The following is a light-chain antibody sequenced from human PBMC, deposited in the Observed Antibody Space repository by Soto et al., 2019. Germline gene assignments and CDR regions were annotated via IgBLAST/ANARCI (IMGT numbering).Light chain of an antibody. Sequence: DIVMTQSPDSLAVSLGERSTINCRSILRVWYSPNNKNYLAWYQKKPGQPPKLLIYWASYRESGVPDRFSGSGSATDFTLTISSLQAEDGATYYCHQYAGTPRTFGQGTKVEIK. J-gene: IGKJ1*01. V-gene: IGKV4-1*01. CDR1: LRVWYSPNNKNY. CDR2: WAS. CDR3: HQYAGTPRT.